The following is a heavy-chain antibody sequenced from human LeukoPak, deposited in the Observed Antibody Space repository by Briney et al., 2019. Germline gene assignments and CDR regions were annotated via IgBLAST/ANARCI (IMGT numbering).Heavy chain of an antibody. CDR3: ARGVSGFSRIFDY. D-gene: IGHD2-15*01. J-gene: IGHJ4*02. CDR2: IFSSGST. V-gene: IGHV4-59*01. Sequence: SETLSLTCTVSGDSISSYYWSWIRQPPGKELEWIGCIFSSGSTNYKPTLKSRVCISVDTSKKQFSLELSSVTAADTAVYYCARGVSGFSRIFDYWGQGTLVTVSS. CDR1: GDSISSYY.